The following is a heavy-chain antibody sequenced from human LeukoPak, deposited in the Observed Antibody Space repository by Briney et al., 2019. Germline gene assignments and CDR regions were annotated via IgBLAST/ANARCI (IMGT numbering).Heavy chain of an antibody. V-gene: IGHV1-69*13. CDR3: ARDIRQPHYDFWSGSLALDI. CDR1: GGTFSSYA. CDR2: IIPIFGTA. J-gene: IGHJ3*02. D-gene: IGHD3-3*01. Sequence: ASVKVSCKASGGTFSSYAISWVRQAPGQGLEWMGGIIPIFGTANYAQKFQGRVTITADESTSTAYMELSSLRSEDTAVYYCARDIRQPHYDFWSGSLALDIWGQGTMVTVSS.